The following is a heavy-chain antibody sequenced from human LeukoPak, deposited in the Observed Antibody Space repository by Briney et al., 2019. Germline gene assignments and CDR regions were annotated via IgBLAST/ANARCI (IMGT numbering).Heavy chain of an antibody. D-gene: IGHD2-8*01. CDR2: IYYSGST. J-gene: IGHJ4*02. CDR1: GFSISIGDYY. Sequence: SETLSLTCTVSGFSISIGDYYWGWIRQPPGKGLEWIGYIYYSGSTYYNPSLKSRVTISVDTSKNQFSLKLSSVTAADTAVYYCDRTEWSYFDYWGQGTLVTVSS. CDR3: DRTEWSYFDY. V-gene: IGHV4-30-4*01.